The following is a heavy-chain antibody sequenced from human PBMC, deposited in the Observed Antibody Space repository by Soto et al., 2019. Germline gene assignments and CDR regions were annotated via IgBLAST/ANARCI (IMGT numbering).Heavy chain of an antibody. V-gene: IGHV1-46*01. Sequence: ASVKVSCKASGYTFTSYAMHWVRQAPGQGLEWMGIINPSGGSTSYAQKFQGRVTMTRDTSTSTVYMELSSLRSEDTAVYYCARDKRYCISTSCYAPYYYYYYGMDVWGQGTTVTVSS. CDR2: INPSGGST. CDR3: ARDKRYCISTSCYAPYYYYYYGMDV. J-gene: IGHJ6*02. CDR1: GYTFTSYA. D-gene: IGHD2-2*01.